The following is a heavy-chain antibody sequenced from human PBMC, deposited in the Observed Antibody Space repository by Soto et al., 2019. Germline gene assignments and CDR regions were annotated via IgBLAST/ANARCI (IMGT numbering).Heavy chain of an antibody. D-gene: IGHD3-10*01. V-gene: IGHV4-31*03. CDR2: IYYSGST. Sequence: SRSLTGTYSRGSISWHGYRWSWIRQHPGKGLEWIGYIYYSGSTYYNPSLKSRVTISVDTSRKQFSLKLRSVTAADTAGYYCARDLYSSDHLAFETWGQGTMGIVSS. CDR1: RGSISWHGYR. J-gene: IGHJ3*02. CDR3: ARDLYSSDHLAFET.